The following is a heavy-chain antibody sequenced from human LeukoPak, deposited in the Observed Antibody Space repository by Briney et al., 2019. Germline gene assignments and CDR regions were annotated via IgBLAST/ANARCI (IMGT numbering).Heavy chain of an antibody. CDR2: ISSSGSTI. Sequence: GGSLRLSCAASGFTFSDYYMSWIRQAPGKGLEWVSYISSSGSTIYYADSVKGRFTISRDNAKNSLYLQMNSLRAEDTAVYYCARESSGSSSGDYYYYCYMDVWGKGTTVTISS. CDR3: ARESSGSSSGDYYYYCYMDV. V-gene: IGHV3-11*01. D-gene: IGHD1-26*01. CDR1: GFTFSDYY. J-gene: IGHJ6*03.